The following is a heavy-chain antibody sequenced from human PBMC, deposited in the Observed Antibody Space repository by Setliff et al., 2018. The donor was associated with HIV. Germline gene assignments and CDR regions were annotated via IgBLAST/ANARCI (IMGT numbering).Heavy chain of an antibody. D-gene: IGHD5-12*01. CDR2: IFHSGTT. CDR1: GYFVAGGYY. V-gene: IGHV4-38-2*01. Sequence: SETLSLTCVVSGYFVAGGYYWGWIRQSPGKGLEWIGNIFHSGTTYYNPSLESRVSMSVDTSTNQVSLQLSSVTAADTAVYYCARGKSGSYDAYDMWGQGTMVTVSS. J-gene: IGHJ3*02. CDR3: ARGKSGSYDAYDM.